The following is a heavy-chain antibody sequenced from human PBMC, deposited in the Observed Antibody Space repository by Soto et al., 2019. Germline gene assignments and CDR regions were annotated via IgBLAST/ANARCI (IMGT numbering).Heavy chain of an antibody. D-gene: IGHD5-12*01. J-gene: IGHJ2*01. V-gene: IGHV4-59*01. CDR2: IYYSGST. CDR1: GGSISSYY. CDR3: ARAYSGYDPLYWYFDL. Sequence: SETLSLTCTVSGGSISSYYWSWIRQPPGKGLEWIGYIYYSGSTNYNPSLKSRVTISVDTSKNQFSLKLSSVTAADTAVYYCARAYSGYDPLYWYFDLWGRGTLVTVSS.